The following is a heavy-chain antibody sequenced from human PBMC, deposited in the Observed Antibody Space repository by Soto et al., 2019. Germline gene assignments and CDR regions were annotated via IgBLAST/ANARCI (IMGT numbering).Heavy chain of an antibody. Sequence: QVQLVESGADVVQPGRSLTLSCAASGFTFSSYGMHWVRQAPGKGLEWVAVIWHDGSKKYYADSVKGRFTISRDSSKKTEYLQMNSLRVEDTAVYYCASVNGGNGYYGGSLDYWGQGTLVAVSA. CDR1: GFTFSSYG. J-gene: IGHJ4*02. CDR3: ASVNGGNGYYGGSLDY. D-gene: IGHD3-10*01. CDR2: IWHDGSKK. V-gene: IGHV3-33*03.